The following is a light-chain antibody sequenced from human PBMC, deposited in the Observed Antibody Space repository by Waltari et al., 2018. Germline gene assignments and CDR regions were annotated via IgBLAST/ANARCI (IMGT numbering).Light chain of an antibody. CDR2: DAS. J-gene: IGKJ5*01. V-gene: IGKV3-11*01. CDR3: QLRTGWPMT. Sequence: EVVLPQSPATLSLSPGERATLSCRASQSVSNSLAWYRQKPGQAPSLLIYDASTRAAGIPDRFSGSGSGTDFTLTIISLEPEDFAVYYCQLRTGWPMTFGQGTRLEIK. CDR1: QSVSNS.